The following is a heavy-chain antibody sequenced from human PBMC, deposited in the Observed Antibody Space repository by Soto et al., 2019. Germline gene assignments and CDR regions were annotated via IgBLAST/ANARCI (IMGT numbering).Heavy chain of an antibody. D-gene: IGHD3-3*01. CDR1: GGSISFDHYH. V-gene: IGHV4-30-4*01. J-gene: IGHJ6*03. Sequence: SETLSLTCTVSGGSISFDHYHWTWIRQPPGKGLEWIGYIHHSGSINYNPSLQSRVTISVDTSKNQFSLKLSSVTAADTAVYYCARGPRFLEWFTYYYYYMDVWGKGTTVTVSS. CDR2: IHHSGSI. CDR3: ARGPRFLEWFTYYYYYMDV.